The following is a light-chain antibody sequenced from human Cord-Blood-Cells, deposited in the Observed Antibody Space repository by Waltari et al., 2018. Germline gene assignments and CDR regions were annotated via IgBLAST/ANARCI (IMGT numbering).Light chain of an antibody. CDR3: SSYTSSSTWV. CDR1: SSDVGGSNY. J-gene: IGLJ3*02. V-gene: IGLV2-14*01. CDR2: DVS. Sequence: QSALTQPASVSGSPGQSITISCTGTSSDVGGSNYVSRYQQHPGKAPNLMLYDVSKRPSGVSNRFSGSKSGNTASLTISGLQAEDEADYYCSSYTSSSTWVFGGGTKLTVL.